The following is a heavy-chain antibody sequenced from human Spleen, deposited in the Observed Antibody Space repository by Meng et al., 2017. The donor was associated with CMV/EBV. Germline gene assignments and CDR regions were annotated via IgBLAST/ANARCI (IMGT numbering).Heavy chain of an antibody. D-gene: IGHD5-24*01. CDR3: ARLAIGDGYNWGAFDI. CDR1: GYTFTTYW. V-gene: IGHV5-51*01. J-gene: IGHJ3*02. Sequence: GESLKISCKASGYTFTTYWIGWVRQMPGKGLELMGIIYPGDSDNRVSPSFQGQGTISADKSISTAYLQWTSVKASDTAMYYCARLAIGDGYNWGAFDIWGQGTTVTVSS. CDR2: IYPGDSDN.